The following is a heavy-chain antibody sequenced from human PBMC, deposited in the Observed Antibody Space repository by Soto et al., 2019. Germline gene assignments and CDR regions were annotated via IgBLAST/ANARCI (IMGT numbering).Heavy chain of an antibody. D-gene: IGHD6-13*01. CDR3: ARGHSSSWYRYYYYGMDV. CDR2: INAGNGNT. CDR1: GYTFTSYA. V-gene: IGHV1-3*01. J-gene: IGHJ6*02. Sequence: ASVKVSCKASGYTFTSYAMHWVRQAPGQRLEWMGWINAGNGNTKYSQKFQGRVTITRDTSASTAYMELSSLRSEDTAVYYCARGHSSSWYRYYYYGMDVWGQGTTVTVSS.